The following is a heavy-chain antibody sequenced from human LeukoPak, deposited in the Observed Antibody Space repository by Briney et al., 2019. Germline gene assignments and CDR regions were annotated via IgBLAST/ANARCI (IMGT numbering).Heavy chain of an antibody. CDR2: MNPNSGNT. V-gene: IGHV1-8*01. Sequence: ASVKVSCKASGYTFTSYDINWVRQATGQGPEWMGWMNPNSGNTGYAQKFQGRVTMTRNTSISTAYMELSSLRSEDTAVYYCARGLHCSGGSCYSSSWFDPWGQGTLVTVSS. J-gene: IGHJ5*02. CDR3: ARGLHCSGGSCYSSSWFDP. D-gene: IGHD2-15*01. CDR1: GYTFTSYD.